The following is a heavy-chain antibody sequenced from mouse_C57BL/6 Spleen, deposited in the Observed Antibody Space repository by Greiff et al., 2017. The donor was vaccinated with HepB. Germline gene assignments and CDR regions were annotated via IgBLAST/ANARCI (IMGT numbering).Heavy chain of an antibody. CDR3: ARLGGSSDYYAMDY. V-gene: IGHV5-6*01. J-gene: IGHJ4*01. CDR1: GFTFSSYG. D-gene: IGHD1-1*01. Sequence: EVKLMESGGDLVKPGGSLKLSCAASGFTFSSYGMSWVRQTPDKRLEWVATISSGGSYTYYPDSVKGRFTISRDNAKNTLYLQMSSLKSEDTAMYYCARLGGSSDYYAMDYWGQGTSVTVSS. CDR2: ISSGGSYT.